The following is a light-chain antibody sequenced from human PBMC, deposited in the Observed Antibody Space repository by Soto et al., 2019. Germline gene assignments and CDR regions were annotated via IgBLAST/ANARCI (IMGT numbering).Light chain of an antibody. Sequence: EIXMTQSPATLSVSPGERATLSCRASQSVSSNLAWYQQKPGQAPRLLIYGASTRATGIPARFSGSGSGTEFTLTISSLQSEDFAVYYCQQYNNWPPFTF. J-gene: IGKJ3*01. V-gene: IGKV3-15*01. CDR3: QQYNNWPPFT. CDR2: GAS. CDR1: QSVSSN.